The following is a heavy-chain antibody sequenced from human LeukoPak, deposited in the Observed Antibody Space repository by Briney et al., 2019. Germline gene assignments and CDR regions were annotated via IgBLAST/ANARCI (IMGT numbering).Heavy chain of an antibody. CDR1: GFTFSCYA. CDR2: ISGSGGST. CDR3: AKDLGVPSSSYIEYYFDY. V-gene: IGHV3-23*01. J-gene: IGHJ4*02. D-gene: IGHD6-6*01. Sequence: GGSLRLSCAASGFTFSCYAMSWVRQAPGKGLEWVSAISGSGGSTYYADSVKGRFTISRDNSKNTPYLQMNSLRAEDTAVYYCAKDLGVPSSSYIEYYFDYWGQGTLVTVSS.